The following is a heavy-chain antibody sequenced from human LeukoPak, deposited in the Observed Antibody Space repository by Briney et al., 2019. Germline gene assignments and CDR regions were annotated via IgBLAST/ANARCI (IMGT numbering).Heavy chain of an antibody. J-gene: IGHJ3*01. CDR3: ARYGGNAFDV. Sequence: GGSLRLSCEASKFIFSSYDMNWVRQAPGKGLEWVSYISSGSSYIYYADSVKGRFTISRDNAKNSLYLQMNSLRAEDTALYYCARYGGNAFDVWGQGTMATVSS. D-gene: IGHD4/OR15-4a*01. V-gene: IGHV3-21*01. CDR1: KFIFSSYD. CDR2: ISSGSSYI.